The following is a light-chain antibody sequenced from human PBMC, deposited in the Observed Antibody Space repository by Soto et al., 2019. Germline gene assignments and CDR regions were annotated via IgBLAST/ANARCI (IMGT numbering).Light chain of an antibody. CDR2: EVT. J-gene: IGLJ3*02. V-gene: IGLV2-14*01. CDR3: DSYTSSSRV. Sequence: ALTQPASVSGSRGQSVTISCTGTSSDVGAYNYVSWYQQHPGKAPKLIIYEVTNRPSGVSDRFSASKSGNTASLTISGLQAEDEADYYCDSYTSSSRVFGGGTKVTVL. CDR1: SSDVGAYNY.